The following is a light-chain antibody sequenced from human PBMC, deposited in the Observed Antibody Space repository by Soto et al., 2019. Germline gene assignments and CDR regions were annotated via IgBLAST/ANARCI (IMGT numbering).Light chain of an antibody. CDR1: SSNIGSGYD. J-gene: IGLJ3*02. V-gene: IGLV1-40*01. Sequence: QSVLTQPPSVSGAPGQSVTIYCTGSSSNIGSGYDVHWYQQLPGTAPKLLIYGNSNRPSGVPDRFSGSKSGTSASLAITGLQAEDEADYYCQSYDSSLSGWVFGGGTKLTVL. CDR3: QSYDSSLSGWV. CDR2: GNS.